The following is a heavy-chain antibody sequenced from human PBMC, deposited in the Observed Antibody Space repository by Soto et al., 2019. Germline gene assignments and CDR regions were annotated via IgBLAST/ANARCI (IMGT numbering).Heavy chain of an antibody. CDR3: ARDFNRITGTLSPWFDP. J-gene: IGHJ5*02. CDR1: GYTFTCYY. V-gene: IGHV1-2*04. CDR2: INPNSGGT. Sequence: ATVKVSCKASGYTFTCYYMHWVRQAPGQGLEWMGWINPNSGGTNYAQKFQGWVTMTRDTSISTAYMELSRLRSDDTAVYYCARDFNRITGTLSPWFDPWGQGTLVTVSS. D-gene: IGHD1-20*01.